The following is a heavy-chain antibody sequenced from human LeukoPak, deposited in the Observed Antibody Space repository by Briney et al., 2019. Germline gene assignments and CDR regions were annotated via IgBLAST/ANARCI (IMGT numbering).Heavy chain of an antibody. V-gene: IGHV4-34*01. D-gene: IGHD3-22*01. CDR3: ARVPYDTSGYPHYLDY. Sequence: NPSETLSLTCAVYGGSFSGYYWSWIRQPPGKGLQWIGEINHSGSTNYNPSLKSRVTISVDTSKNQFSLKLSSVTAADTAVYYCARVPYDTSGYPHYLDYWGQGTLVTVCS. J-gene: IGHJ4*02. CDR2: INHSGST. CDR1: GGSFSGYY.